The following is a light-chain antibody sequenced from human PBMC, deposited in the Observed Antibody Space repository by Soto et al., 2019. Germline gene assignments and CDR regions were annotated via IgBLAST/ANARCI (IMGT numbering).Light chain of an antibody. J-gene: IGLJ1*01. V-gene: IGLV4-69*01. CDR1: SGHSRYA. Sequence: QPVLTQSPSASASLGASVKLTCTLSSGHSRYAVAWHQQQPEKGPRFLMKVNSDGSHSKGEGIPDRFSGSSSGAERYVTISSLQSEDGADYYCSSYAGSSNVFGTGTKVTVL. CDR3: SSYAGSSNV. CDR2: VNSDGSH.